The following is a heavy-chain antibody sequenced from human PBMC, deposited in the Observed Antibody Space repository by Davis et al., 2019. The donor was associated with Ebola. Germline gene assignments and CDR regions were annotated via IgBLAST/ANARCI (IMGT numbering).Heavy chain of an antibody. CDR2: INPNSGDT. D-gene: IGHD2-21*01. CDR3: ASEGSGLWYYFDS. V-gene: IGHV1-2*04. J-gene: IGHJ4*02. CDR1: GYTFTGYY. Sequence: AASVKVSCKASGYTFTGYYMHWVRQAPGQGLEWMGWINPNSGDTNYAQKFQGWVTMTRDTSISTAYMELSRLRSDDTAVYYCASEGSGLWYYFDSWGQGTLVTISS.